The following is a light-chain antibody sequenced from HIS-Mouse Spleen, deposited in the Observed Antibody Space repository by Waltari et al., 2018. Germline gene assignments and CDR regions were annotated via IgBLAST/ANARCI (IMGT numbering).Light chain of an antibody. CDR2: AAS. CDR3: QQSYSTTWT. V-gene: IGKV1-39*01. J-gene: IGKJ1*01. Sequence: DIQMTQSPSSLSASVGDRVTITCRASQSISSYLNWYQQKPGKAPKLLIYAASRSQSGVPSRFSGSGSGTDFTLTISSLQPEDFATYYCQQSYSTTWTFGQGTKVEIK. CDR1: QSISSY.